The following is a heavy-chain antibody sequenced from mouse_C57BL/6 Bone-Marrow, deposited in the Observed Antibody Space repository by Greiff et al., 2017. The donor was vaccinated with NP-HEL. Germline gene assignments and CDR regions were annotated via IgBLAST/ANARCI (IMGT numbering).Heavy chain of an antibody. CDR2: INPSNGGT. J-gene: IGHJ1*03. CDR3: ARSDYYYWYFDV. Sequence: VQLQQSGTELVKPGASVKLSCKASGYTFTSYWMHWVKQRPGQGLEWIGNINPSNGGTNYNEKFKSKATLTVDKSSSTAYMQLSSLTSEDSAVYYCARSDYYYWYFDVWGTGTTVTVSS. D-gene: IGHD2-1*01. CDR1: GYTFTSYW. V-gene: IGHV1-53*01.